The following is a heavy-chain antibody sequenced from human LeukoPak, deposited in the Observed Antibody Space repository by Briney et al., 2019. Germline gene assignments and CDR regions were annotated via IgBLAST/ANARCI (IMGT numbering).Heavy chain of an antibody. D-gene: IGHD5-24*01. CDR3: ARGAGYNYPYYFDY. J-gene: IGHJ4*02. Sequence: PPGGSLRLSCAASGFTFSSYGMHWVRQAPGKGLEWVAVISYDGSNKYYADSVKGRFTISRDNSKNTLYLQMNSLRAEGTAVYYCARGAGYNYPYYFDYWGQGTLVTVSS. CDR1: GFTFSSYG. V-gene: IGHV3-30*03. CDR2: ISYDGSNK.